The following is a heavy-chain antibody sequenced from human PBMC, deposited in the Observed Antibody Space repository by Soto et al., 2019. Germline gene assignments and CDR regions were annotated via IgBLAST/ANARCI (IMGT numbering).Heavy chain of an antibody. D-gene: IGHD3-16*02. CDR1: GGSISSGGYY. V-gene: IGHV4-61*08. J-gene: IGHJ3*02. CDR3: ARLYGLDAFDI. CDR2: IYYSGST. Sequence: SETLSLTCTVSGGSISSGGYYWNWIRQHPGKGLEWIGYIYYSGSTNYNPSLKSRVTISVDTSKNQFSLKLSSVTAADTAVYYCARLYGLDAFDIWGQGTMVTVSS.